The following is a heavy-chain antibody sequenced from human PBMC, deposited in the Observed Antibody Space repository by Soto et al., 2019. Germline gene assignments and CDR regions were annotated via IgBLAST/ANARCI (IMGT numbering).Heavy chain of an antibody. CDR3: ARDRDPGQWLPPNYFDY. Sequence: QVQLVESGGGVVQPGGSLRLSCAASGFPFSNYGMHWVRQAPGKGLEWVAVIWYHGSNKYYADSVKGRFTISRDNSKNTLSLQINSLRSEATAVYYCARDRDPGQWLPPNYFDYWGQGTLVTVSS. D-gene: IGHD6-19*01. V-gene: IGHV3-33*01. CDR2: IWYHGSNK. J-gene: IGHJ4*02. CDR1: GFPFSNYG.